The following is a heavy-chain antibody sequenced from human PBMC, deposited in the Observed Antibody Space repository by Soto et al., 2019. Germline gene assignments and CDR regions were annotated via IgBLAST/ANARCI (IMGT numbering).Heavy chain of an antibody. D-gene: IGHD3-16*01. V-gene: IGHV3-21*01. CDR2: ITVGSSHI. CDR1: GFPFSAYN. CDR3: SRSPEVGVRGAY. Sequence: GGSLRLSCTGSGFPFSAYNINWVRQAPGKGLEWVSSITVGSSHIYQPNSMKGRFTISRDDAKNSVYLQIDSLRDEDTALYYCSRSPEVGVRGAYWGQGTRVTV. J-gene: IGHJ4*02.